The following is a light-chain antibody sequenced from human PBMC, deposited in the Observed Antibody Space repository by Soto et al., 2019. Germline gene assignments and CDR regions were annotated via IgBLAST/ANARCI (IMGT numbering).Light chain of an antibody. V-gene: IGLV2-14*01. CDR3: ISYTSSSTYV. CDR1: TSDVGGYDY. Sequence: QSVLTQPASVSGSPGQSITISCTGTTSDVGGYDYVSWYQHHAGKGPKLLLFEVSSRPSGVSTRFSGSKSGNTASLTISGLQAEDEADYHCISYTSSSTYVFGAGTKVTVL. CDR2: EVS. J-gene: IGLJ1*01.